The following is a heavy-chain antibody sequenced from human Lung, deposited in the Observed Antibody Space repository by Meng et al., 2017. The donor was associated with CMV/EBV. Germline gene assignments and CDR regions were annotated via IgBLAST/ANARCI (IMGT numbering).Heavy chain of an antibody. CDR1: GFRFDDYG. V-gene: IGHV3-30*02. Sequence: SCAASGFRFDDYGMHWVRQTPGKGLEWVAFIRHDGTNKFYGASVKGRFTISRDNSKSTVYLQMNSLRPEETALYYCAKDLLLFGGPNAYFEQWGQGKXVTVSS. D-gene: IGHD3-16*01. J-gene: IGHJ4*02. CDR2: IRHDGTNK. CDR3: AKDLLLFGGPNAYFEQ.